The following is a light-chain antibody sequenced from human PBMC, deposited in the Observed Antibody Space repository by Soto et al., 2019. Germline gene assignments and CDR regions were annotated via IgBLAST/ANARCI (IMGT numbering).Light chain of an antibody. J-gene: IGLJ1*01. CDR2: RGT. Sequence: SVLAQPASVSGSPGRSITSSCTGTSSDVGAYDAVSWYQQHPGKAPQVIIYRGTKRPSGVSTRFSGSVSGNTASLTVSGLQAEDEAEYFCCSSAPESTYVFGTGTKVTVL. V-gene: IGLV2-23*01. CDR1: SSDVGAYDA. CDR3: CSSAPESTYV.